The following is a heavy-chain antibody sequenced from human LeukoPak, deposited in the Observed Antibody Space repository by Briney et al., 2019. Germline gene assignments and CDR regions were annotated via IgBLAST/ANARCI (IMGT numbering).Heavy chain of an antibody. CDR2: ISWNSGII. Sequence: GRSLRLSCAASGFTFHDYAMHWVRQAPGKGLEWVSGISWNSGIIGYADSVKGRFTTSRDNAKNSLYLQMNSLRPEDTALYYCTKDSVAMVTTSDYRGQGTLVTVSS. CDR1: GFTFHDYA. CDR3: TKDSVAMVTTSDY. D-gene: IGHD5-18*01. J-gene: IGHJ4*02. V-gene: IGHV3-9*01.